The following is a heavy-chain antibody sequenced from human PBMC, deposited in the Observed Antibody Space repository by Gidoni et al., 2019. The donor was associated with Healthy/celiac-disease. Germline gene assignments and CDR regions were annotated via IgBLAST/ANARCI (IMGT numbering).Heavy chain of an antibody. CDR2: IKSKTDGGTT. Sequence: EVQLVESGGGLVKPGGSLRLSCAASGFTFSNAWMNWVRQAPGKGLEWVGRIKSKTDGGTTDYAAPVKGRFTISRDDSKNTLYLQMNSLKTEDTAVYYCTTRVGGDYPGDWCYYYGMDVWGQGTTVTVSS. CDR1: GFTFSNAW. V-gene: IGHV3-15*07. D-gene: IGHD2-8*02. CDR3: TTRVGGDYPGDWCYYYGMDV. J-gene: IGHJ6*02.